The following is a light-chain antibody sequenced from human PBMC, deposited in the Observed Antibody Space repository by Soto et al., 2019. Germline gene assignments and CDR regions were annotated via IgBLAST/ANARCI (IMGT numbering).Light chain of an antibody. CDR2: YDS. CDR3: QVWDSSSDHPGV. J-gene: IGLJ2*01. V-gene: IGLV3-21*04. Sequence: SYELTQPPSVSVAPGKTARITCGGNNIGSKSVHWYQQKPGKAPVLVIYYDSARPSGIPERFSGSNSGNTATLTISRVEAGDEADYYCQVWDSSSDHPGVFGGGTKVTVL. CDR1: NIGSKS.